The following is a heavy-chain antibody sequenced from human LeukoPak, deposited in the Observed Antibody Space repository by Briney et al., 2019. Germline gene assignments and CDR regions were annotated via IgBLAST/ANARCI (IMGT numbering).Heavy chain of an antibody. CDR3: AKDLVGDHGYTDV. Sequence: GGSLRLSCAASGFTFSSYGMNWVRQAPGRGLEWVSGISGSGGSAYYADSVKGRFTISRDNSKNTLYLQMNSLRAEDTAVYYCAKDLVGDHGYTDVWGKGTTVTVSS. D-gene: IGHD2-15*01. J-gene: IGHJ6*03. V-gene: IGHV3-23*01. CDR1: GFTFSSYG. CDR2: ISGSGGSA.